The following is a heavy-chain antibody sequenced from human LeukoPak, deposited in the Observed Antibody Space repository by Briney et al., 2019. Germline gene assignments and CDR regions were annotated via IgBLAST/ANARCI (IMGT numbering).Heavy chain of an antibody. D-gene: IGHD6-6*01. J-gene: IGHJ4*02. CDR2: INPNNGGT. Sequence: ASVKVSCKASGYTFTDYYVHWVRQAPGQGLEWMGRINPNNGGTSYAQKFQGRVTMTRDTSISTAYMELSRLRSDDTAVYYCARDGRSEQLGTFDYWGQGTLVTVSS. CDR3: ARDGRSEQLGTFDY. CDR1: GYTFTDYY. V-gene: IGHV1-2*06.